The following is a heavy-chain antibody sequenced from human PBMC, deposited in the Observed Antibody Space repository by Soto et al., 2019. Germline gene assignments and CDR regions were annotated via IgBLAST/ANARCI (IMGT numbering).Heavy chain of an antibody. D-gene: IGHD2-15*01. CDR1: GFTFSSYA. J-gene: IGHJ3*02. Sequence: GGSLRLSCAASGFTFSSYAMHWVRQAPGKGLEWVAVISYDGSNKYYADSVKGRFTISRDNSKNTLYLQMNSLRAEDTAVYYCASHGTCSGGSCYYFLAFDIWGQGTMVTVSS. CDR2: ISYDGSNK. V-gene: IGHV3-30-3*01. CDR3: ASHGTCSGGSCYYFLAFDI.